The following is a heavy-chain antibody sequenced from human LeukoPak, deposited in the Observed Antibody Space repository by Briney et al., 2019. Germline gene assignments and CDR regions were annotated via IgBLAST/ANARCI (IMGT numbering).Heavy chain of an antibody. CDR1: GFTFSSYG. CDR3: AKPVGKYSSSWYSLGY. Sequence: PGGSLRLSCAASGFTFSSYGMHWVRQAPGKGLEWVAVISYDGSNKYYADSVKGRFTISRDNSKNTLYLQMNSLRAEDTAVYYCAKPVGKYSSSWYSLGYWGQRTLVTVSS. V-gene: IGHV3-30*18. J-gene: IGHJ4*02. D-gene: IGHD6-13*01. CDR2: ISYDGSNK.